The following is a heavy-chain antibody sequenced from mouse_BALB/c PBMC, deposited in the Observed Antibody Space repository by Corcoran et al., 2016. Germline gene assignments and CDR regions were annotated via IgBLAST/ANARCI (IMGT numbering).Heavy chain of an antibody. D-gene: IGHD2-10*02. J-gene: IGHJ4*01. Sequence: EVQLQQSGAELVKPGASVKLSCTASGFNIKDTYMHWVKQRPEQGLEWIGRIDPANGNTKYDPKFQGKATITADTSSNTAYLQLSSLTSEDTAVYYGARGYGNYYYAMDYWGQGTSVTVSS. CDR1: GFNIKDTY. CDR2: IDPANGNT. V-gene: IGHV14-3*02. CDR3: ARGYGNYYYAMDY.